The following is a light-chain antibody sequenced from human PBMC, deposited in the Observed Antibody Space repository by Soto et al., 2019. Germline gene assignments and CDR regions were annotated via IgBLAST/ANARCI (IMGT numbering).Light chain of an antibody. V-gene: IGKV3-15*01. Sequence: EIVMTQSPATMSVYPGERATLSCRASQSVSSNLAWYQQKPCQTPKLLIYVASTMATGIPARFSGSGSGTEFTLTISSLQSEDFAVYYCQQYNVWPLTFGGGTKVEFK. CDR3: QQYNVWPLT. CDR2: VAS. J-gene: IGKJ4*01. CDR1: QSVSSN.